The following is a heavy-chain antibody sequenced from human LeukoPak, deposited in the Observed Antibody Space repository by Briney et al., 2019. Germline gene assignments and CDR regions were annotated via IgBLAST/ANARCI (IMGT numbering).Heavy chain of an antibody. Sequence: SDTLSLTCTVSGASINSVDYYWSWIRQPPGRGLEWIGYISSSGSTFYSPSLKSRLTISVDTSKNQFSLRLRSVTAADTAMYYCARDQLPYGMDVWGRGTTVTVSS. CDR1: GASINSVDYY. CDR3: ARDQLPYGMDV. J-gene: IGHJ6*02. V-gene: IGHV4-30-4*02. CDR2: ISSSGST. D-gene: IGHD4-23*01.